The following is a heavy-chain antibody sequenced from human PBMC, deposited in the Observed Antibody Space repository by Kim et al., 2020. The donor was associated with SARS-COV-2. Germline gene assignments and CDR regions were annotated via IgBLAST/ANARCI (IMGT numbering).Heavy chain of an antibody. CDR3: AKDLGSSWYYFDY. CDR2: IWYDGSNK. V-gene: IGHV3-33*06. J-gene: IGHJ4*02. CDR1: GFTFSSYG. D-gene: IGHD6-13*01. Sequence: GGSLRLSCAASGFTFSSYGMHWVRQAPGKGLEWVAVIWYDGSNKYYADSVKVRFTISRDNSKNTLYLQMNSLRAEDTAVYYCAKDLGSSWYYFDYWGQGTLVTVSS.